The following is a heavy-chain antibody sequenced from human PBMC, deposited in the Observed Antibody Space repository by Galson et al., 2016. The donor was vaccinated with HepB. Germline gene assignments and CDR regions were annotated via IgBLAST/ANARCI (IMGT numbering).Heavy chain of an antibody. J-gene: IGHJ6*02. CDR2: SQHTGNT. CDR1: GGSVSSDNYF. D-gene: IGHD6-19*01. CDR3: ARDRSYSSGWRTPNSDYGMDV. Sequence: SETLSLTCIVSGGSVSSDNYFWSWIRQPPGKGLEWIGFSQHTGNTNSNPSLKSRVTISVDTSKNQFSLKLSSVTAADTAVDYCARDRSYSSGWRTPNSDYGMDVWGQGTTVTVSS. V-gene: IGHV4-61*01.